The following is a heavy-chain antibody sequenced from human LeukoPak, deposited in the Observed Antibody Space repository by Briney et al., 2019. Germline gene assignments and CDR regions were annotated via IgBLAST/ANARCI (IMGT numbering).Heavy chain of an antibody. CDR2: ISGGGGST. CDR3: AKQYDFWSGPDY. V-gene: IGHV3-23*01. Sequence: GGSLRLSCAASGFTFSSYAMNWVRQAPGKGLEWVSGISGGGGSTYYADSVKGRFTISRDNSKNTLYLQMNSLRVEDTAVYYCAKQYDFWSGPDYWGQGTLVTVSS. J-gene: IGHJ4*02. CDR1: GFTFSSYA. D-gene: IGHD3-3*01.